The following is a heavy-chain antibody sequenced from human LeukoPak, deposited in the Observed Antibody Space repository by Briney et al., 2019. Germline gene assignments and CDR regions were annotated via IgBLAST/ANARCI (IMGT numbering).Heavy chain of an antibody. V-gene: IGHV1-69*01. Sequence: ASVKVSCKASGGTFSSYAISWVRQAPGQGLEWMGGIIPIFGTANYAQKFQGRVTITADESTSTAYMELSSLRSEDTAVYYCARSPGIRFLEWLLLGYMDVWGKGTTVTVSS. CDR3: ARSPGIRFLEWLLLGYMDV. D-gene: IGHD3-3*01. J-gene: IGHJ6*03. CDR2: IIPIFGTA. CDR1: GGTFSSYA.